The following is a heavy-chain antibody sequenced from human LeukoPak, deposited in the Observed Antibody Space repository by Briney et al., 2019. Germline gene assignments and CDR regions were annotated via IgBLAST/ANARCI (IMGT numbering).Heavy chain of an antibody. CDR1: GDSISSSNW. CDR3: ARQSPTRRTDY. Sequence: PSGTLSLTCAVSGDSISSSNWWSWVRQPPGKGLEWLGEIYHRGNIDYNPSFKSRITISIDKSKNQFSLKLGSVTAADTAVYYCARQSPTRRTDYWGQGTLVTVSS. CDR2: IYHRGNI. V-gene: IGHV4-4*02. J-gene: IGHJ4*02.